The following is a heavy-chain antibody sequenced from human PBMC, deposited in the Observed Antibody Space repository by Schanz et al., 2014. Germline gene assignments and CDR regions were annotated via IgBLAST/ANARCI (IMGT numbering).Heavy chain of an antibody. D-gene: IGHD6-19*01. Sequence: QVHLVQSGAEVHKPGASLKISCKASGYTFTSDSMHWVRQAPGQGLEWMGMINPSGGSTTYAQKFQGRVTMTRDTSTNTDYMELRSLRSDDTAVYYCTRGGYSSGWYDRDIARFDYWGQGTLXTVSS. CDR1: GYTFTSDS. CDR3: TRGGYSSGWYDRDIARFDY. J-gene: IGHJ4*02. V-gene: IGHV1-46*01. CDR2: INPSGGST.